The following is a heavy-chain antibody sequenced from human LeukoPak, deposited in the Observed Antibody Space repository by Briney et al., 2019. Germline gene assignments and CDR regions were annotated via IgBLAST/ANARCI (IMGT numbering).Heavy chain of an antibody. CDR2: IIDSGDIT. Sequence: QAGGSLRLSCEASGSTFSSYAMSWVRQAPGKGLEWVSGIIDSGDITYYANSVKGRFTISRDNSKNTLYLQMNSLRAEDTAVYCAKLGGQEVYNYYVGVWGKGTTVAVSS. CDR3: AKLGGQEVYNYYVGV. D-gene: IGHD3-16*01. V-gene: IGHV3-23*01. J-gene: IGHJ6*03. CDR1: GSTFSSYA.